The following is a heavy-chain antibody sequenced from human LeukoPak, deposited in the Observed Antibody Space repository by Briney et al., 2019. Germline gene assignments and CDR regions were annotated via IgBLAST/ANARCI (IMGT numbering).Heavy chain of an antibody. CDR1: GFSFSNHG. CDR2: ISGSGGST. V-gene: IGHV3-23*01. J-gene: IGHJ4*02. D-gene: IGHD5-18*01. Sequence: GTSLRLSCVASGFSFSNHGMHWVRQAPGKGLEWVSAISGSGGSTYYADSVKGRFTISRDNSKNTLYLQMNSLRAEDTAVYYCAKVGSDTAMDDYWGQGTLVTVSS. CDR3: AKVGSDTAMDDY.